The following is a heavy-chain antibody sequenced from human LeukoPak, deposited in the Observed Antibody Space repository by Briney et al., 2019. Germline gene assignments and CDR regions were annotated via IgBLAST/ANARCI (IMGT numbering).Heavy chain of an antibody. J-gene: IGHJ6*02. D-gene: IGHD3-9*01. Sequence: GASVKVSCKASGGTFSSYAISWVRQAPGQGLEWMGGIIPIFGTANYAQKFQGRVTITADESTSTAYMELSSLRSEDTAVYYCARNLDPHYYYYGMDVWGQGTTVTVSS. CDR3: ARNLDPHYYYYGMDV. CDR1: GGTFSSYA. V-gene: IGHV1-69*13. CDR2: IIPIFGTA.